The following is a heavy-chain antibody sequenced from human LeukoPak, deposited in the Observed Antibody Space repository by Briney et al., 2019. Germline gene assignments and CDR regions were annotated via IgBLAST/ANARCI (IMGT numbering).Heavy chain of an antibody. CDR1: GGSFSGYY. Sequence: PSETLSLTCAVYGGSFSGYYWSWIRQPPGKGLEWIGEINHSGSTNYNPSLKSRVTISVDTSKNQFSLKLSSATAADTAVYYCARGLYCSGGSCYSTFDYWGQGTLVAVSS. CDR2: INHSGST. V-gene: IGHV4-34*01. D-gene: IGHD2-15*01. J-gene: IGHJ4*02. CDR3: ARGLYCSGGSCYSTFDY.